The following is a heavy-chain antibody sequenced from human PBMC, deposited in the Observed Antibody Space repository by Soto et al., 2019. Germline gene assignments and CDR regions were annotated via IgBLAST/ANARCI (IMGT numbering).Heavy chain of an antibody. D-gene: IGHD3-22*01. CDR2: ISAYNGNT. CDR3: ARERYYYDSSGYYYVDP. J-gene: IGHJ5*02. CDR1: GYTFTSYG. Sequence: GASVKVSCKASGYTFTSYGISWVRQAPGQGLEWMGWISAYNGNTNYAQKLQGRVTMTTDTSTSTAYMELRSLRSDDTTVYYCARERYYYDSSGYYYVDPWGQGTLVTAPQ. V-gene: IGHV1-18*04.